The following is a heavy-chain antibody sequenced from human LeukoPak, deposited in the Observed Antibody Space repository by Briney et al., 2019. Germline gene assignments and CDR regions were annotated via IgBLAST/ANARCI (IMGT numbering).Heavy chain of an antibody. D-gene: IGHD2/OR15-2a*01. CDR1: GFTFSTYW. CDR2: IRQDDIER. CDR3: VRGCNRAHCPYFFDS. Sequence: QTGGSLRLSCAAYGFTFSTYWMTWVRQAPGKGLEWVATIRQDDIERHLVDSVKGRFFISRDNAKNSLYLQMNSLTVEDTAVYYCVRGCNRAHCPYFFDSWGQGTLITVS. J-gene: IGHJ4*02. V-gene: IGHV3-7*01.